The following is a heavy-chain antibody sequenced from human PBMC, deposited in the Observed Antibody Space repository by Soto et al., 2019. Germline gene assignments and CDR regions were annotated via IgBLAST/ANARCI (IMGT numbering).Heavy chain of an antibody. J-gene: IGHJ4*02. CDR3: AKNYSFAS. D-gene: IGHD1-7*01. CDR2: IGVGGGDT. CDR1: GFTFSTYA. V-gene: IGHV3-23*01. Sequence: EVQLLDSGGGLVQPGGSLRLSCAASGFTFSTYAMSWVRQAPEKGLEWVSSIGVGGGDTYYAESVKGRFTISRDNSKNTLYLQIDFLRAEDTALYYCAKNYSFASWGQGTLVTVSS.